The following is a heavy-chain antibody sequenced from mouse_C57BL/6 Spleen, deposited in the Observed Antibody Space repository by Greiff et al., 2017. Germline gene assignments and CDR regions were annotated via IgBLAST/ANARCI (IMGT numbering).Heavy chain of an antibody. V-gene: IGHV1-18*01. D-gene: IGHD1-1*01. CDR1: GYTFTDYN. CDR3: ARGPNRSSYVFDY. CDR2: INPNNGGT. J-gene: IGHJ2*01. Sequence: EVKLVESGPELVKPGASVKIPCKASGYTFTDYNMDWVKQSHGKSLEWIGDINPNNGGTNYNQKFKGKATLTVDKSSSTAYMELRSLTTEDTAVYYCARGPNRSSYVFDYWGQGTTLTVSS.